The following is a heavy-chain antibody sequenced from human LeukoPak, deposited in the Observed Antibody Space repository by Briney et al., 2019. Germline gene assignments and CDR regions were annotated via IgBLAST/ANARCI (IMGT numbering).Heavy chain of an antibody. J-gene: IGHJ3*02. D-gene: IGHD7-27*01. V-gene: IGHV4-59*12. CDR1: GGSISTYY. CDR3: ARGSWGSERAFDI. Sequence: SETLSLTCSVSGGSISTYYWSWVRQSSGKGLEWIGHIDYSGSTNYNPSLESRVAMSVDTSKKELTLKLNSVTPEDTAVYYCARGSWGSERAFDIWGQGTMVTVSS. CDR2: IDYSGST.